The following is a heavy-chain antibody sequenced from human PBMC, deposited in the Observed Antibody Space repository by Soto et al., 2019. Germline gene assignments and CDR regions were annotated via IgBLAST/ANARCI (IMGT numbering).Heavy chain of an antibody. Sequence: SETLSLTCTVSGGSISSYYWSWIRQPAGKGLEWIGRIYTSGSTNYNPSLKSRVTMSVDTSKNQFSLKLSSVTAADTAVYYCAREGVGYYGSGSHHGYYYGMDVWGQGTTVTVSS. J-gene: IGHJ6*02. CDR3: AREGVGYYGSGSHHGYYYGMDV. CDR2: IYTSGST. CDR1: GGSISSYY. V-gene: IGHV4-4*07. D-gene: IGHD3-10*01.